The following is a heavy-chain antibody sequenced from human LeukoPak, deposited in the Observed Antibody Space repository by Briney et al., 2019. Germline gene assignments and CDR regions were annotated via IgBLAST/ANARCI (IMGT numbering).Heavy chain of an antibody. Sequence: SETLSLTCTVSGGSISSYYWSWIRQPPGKGLEWIGYIYYSGSTNYNPSLKSRVTISVDTSKNQFSLKLSSVTTADTAVYYCARDPLPLDAFDIWGQGTMVTVSS. CDR3: ARDPLPLDAFDI. CDR1: GGSISSYY. V-gene: IGHV4-59*01. J-gene: IGHJ3*02. CDR2: IYYSGST.